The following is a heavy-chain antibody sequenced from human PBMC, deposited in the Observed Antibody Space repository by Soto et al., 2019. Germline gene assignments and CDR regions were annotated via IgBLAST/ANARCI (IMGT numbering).Heavy chain of an antibody. CDR3: VAGSGCYGTLGY. CDR1: GGSIRSYY. Sequence: QVQLQESGPGLVKPSETLSLTCTVSGGSIRSYYWRWIRQPPGKGLEWIGYIYYSGSTNYNPSLKSRVTISVDTSKNQFSLKLSSVTAADTAVYYWVAGSGCYGTLGYWGPGTLVTVSS. V-gene: IGHV4-59*01. J-gene: IGHJ4*01. CDR2: IYYSGST. D-gene: IGHD6-19*01.